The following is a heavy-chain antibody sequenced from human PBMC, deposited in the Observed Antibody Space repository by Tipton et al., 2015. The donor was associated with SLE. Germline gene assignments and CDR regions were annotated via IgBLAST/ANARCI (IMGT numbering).Heavy chain of an antibody. CDR3: ASRGGATTEGAFDI. D-gene: IGHD1-26*01. Sequence: QSGAEVKKPGASVKVSCKASGYTFTSYGISWVRQAPGQGLEWMGGIIPIFGTANYAQKFQGRVTITTDESTSTAYMELSSLRSEDTAVYYCASRGGATTEGAFDIWGQGTMVTVSS. V-gene: IGHV1-69*05. J-gene: IGHJ3*02. CDR1: GYTFTSYG. CDR2: IIPIFGTA.